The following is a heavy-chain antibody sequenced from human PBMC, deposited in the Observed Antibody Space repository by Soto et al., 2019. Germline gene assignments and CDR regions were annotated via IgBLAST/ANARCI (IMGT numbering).Heavy chain of an antibody. J-gene: IGHJ6*02. V-gene: IGHV1-3*01. CDR1: GYTFTSYA. D-gene: IGHD3-22*01. Sequence: GASVKVSCKASGYTFTSYAMHWVRQAPGQRLEWMGWINAGNGNTKYSQKFQGRVTITRDTSASTAYMELSSLRSEDTAVYYCASEYCSGYYLPFSGMDVWGQGTTVTVSS. CDR2: INAGNGNT. CDR3: ASEYCSGYYLPFSGMDV.